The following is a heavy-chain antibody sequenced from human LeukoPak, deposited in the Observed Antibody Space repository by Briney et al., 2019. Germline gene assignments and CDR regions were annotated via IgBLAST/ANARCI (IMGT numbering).Heavy chain of an antibody. CDR1: GFSVSTNY. D-gene: IGHD5-12*01. J-gene: IGHJ4*02. Sequence: GGSLRLSCAASGFSVSTNYMTWVRQAPGKGLEWVSLIHSGDSTYYADSVRGRFTISRDNSKNTLFLQMTSLRAEDKAVYYCARDLRLRGYSGYDFEWGQGTLVTVSS. CDR3: ARDLRLRGYSGYDFE. CDR2: IHSGDST. V-gene: IGHV3-66*01.